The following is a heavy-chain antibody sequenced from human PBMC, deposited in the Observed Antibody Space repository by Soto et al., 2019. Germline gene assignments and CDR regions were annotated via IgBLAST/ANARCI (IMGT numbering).Heavy chain of an antibody. CDR1: GYTFTSYA. CDR3: ARGDGVVVVPAGTKVQPSFDY. V-gene: IGHV1-3*01. Sequence: ASVKVSCKASGYTFTSYAMHWVRQAPGQRLEWMGWINAGNGNTKYSQKFQGRVTITRDTSASTAYMELSSLRSEDTAVYYCARGDGVVVVPAGTKVQPSFDYWGQGTLVTVSS. D-gene: IGHD2-2*01. J-gene: IGHJ4*02. CDR2: INAGNGNT.